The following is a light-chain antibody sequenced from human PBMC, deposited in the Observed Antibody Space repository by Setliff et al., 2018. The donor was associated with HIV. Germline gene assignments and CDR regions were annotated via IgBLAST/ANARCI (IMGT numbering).Light chain of an antibody. CDR3: CSFANNNTKV. J-gene: IGLJ1*01. CDR1: SSDIGGYNF. V-gene: IGLV2-11*01. CDR2: DVT. Sequence: QSALTQPRSVSGSPGQSVTISCTGTSSDIGGYNFVSWYQHHPGKAPKLLIYDVTKRPSGVPDRFSASKSGNTASLTISGLQAEDEADYYCCSFANNNTKVFGGGTKVTVL.